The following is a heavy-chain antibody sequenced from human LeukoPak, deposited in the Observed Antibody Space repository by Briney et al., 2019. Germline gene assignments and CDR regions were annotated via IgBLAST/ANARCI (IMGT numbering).Heavy chain of an antibody. J-gene: IGHJ4*02. D-gene: IGHD3-10*01. CDR3: ASARSYTPLYDY. CDR1: GGSISSSSYF. CDR2: IYYSGST. Sequence: SETLSLTCTVSGGSISSSSYFWGWIRQPPGKGLEWIGSIYYSGSTYYNPSLKSRVTISVDTSKNHFSLKLSSVTAADTAVYYCASARSYTPLYDYWGQGTLVTVSS. V-gene: IGHV4-39*02.